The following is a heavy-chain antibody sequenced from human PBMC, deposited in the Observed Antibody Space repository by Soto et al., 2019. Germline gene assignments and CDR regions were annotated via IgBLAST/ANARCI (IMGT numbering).Heavy chain of an antibody. D-gene: IGHD3-10*01. CDR2: IYPSGST. CDR3: ARLIVWYGGWFDP. J-gene: IGHJ5*02. Sequence: QVQLQESGPGLVKPSGTLSLTCAVSSGSISSSNWWSWVRQPPWNGLEWIGEIYPSGSTNYNPSLKSRVTISVDKCKSQLSLKLSSVTAADTAVYYFARLIVWYGGWFDPWGQGTLVTVSS. V-gene: IGHV4-4*02. CDR1: SGSISSSNW.